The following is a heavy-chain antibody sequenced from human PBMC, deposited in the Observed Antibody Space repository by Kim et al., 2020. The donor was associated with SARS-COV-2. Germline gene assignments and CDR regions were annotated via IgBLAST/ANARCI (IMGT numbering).Heavy chain of an antibody. CDR3: VKEGFGD. J-gene: IGHJ4*02. CDR2: INSADSVR. Sequence: GGSLRLSCAASGFIISRYWMHWVRQAPGKGLVWVSNINSADSVRNYADSVKGRFTISRDTAKNTLILQLNSLRAEDTAVYYCVKEGFGDWGQGTLVTVSS. V-gene: IGHV3-74*01. D-gene: IGHD3-10*01. CDR1: GFIISRYW.